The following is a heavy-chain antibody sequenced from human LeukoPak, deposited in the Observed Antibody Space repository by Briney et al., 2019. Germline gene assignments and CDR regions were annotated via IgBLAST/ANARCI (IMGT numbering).Heavy chain of an antibody. Sequence: GRSLRLSCAASGFTFSSYGLHWVRQAPGKGLEWVSGISWNSGSIGYADSVKGRFTISRDNAKNSLYLQMNSLRAEDTALYYCAADPSGWYVFDYWGQGTLVTVSS. D-gene: IGHD6-19*01. CDR1: GFTFSSYG. J-gene: IGHJ4*02. CDR2: ISWNSGSI. CDR3: AADPSGWYVFDY. V-gene: IGHV3-9*01.